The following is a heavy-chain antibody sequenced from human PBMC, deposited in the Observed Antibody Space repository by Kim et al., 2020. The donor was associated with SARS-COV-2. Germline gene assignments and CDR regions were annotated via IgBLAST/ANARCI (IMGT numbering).Heavy chain of an antibody. D-gene: IGHD3-10*01. J-gene: IGHJ4*02. CDR2: INHSGST. CDR3: ARGFAVRGVNSYFDY. CDR1: GGSFSGYY. Sequence: SETLSLTCAVYGGSFSGYYWSWIRQPPGKGLEWIGEINHSGSTNYNPSLKSRVTISVDTSKNQFSLKLSSVTAADTAVYYCARGFAVRGVNSYFDYWGQGTLVTVSS. V-gene: IGHV4-34*01.